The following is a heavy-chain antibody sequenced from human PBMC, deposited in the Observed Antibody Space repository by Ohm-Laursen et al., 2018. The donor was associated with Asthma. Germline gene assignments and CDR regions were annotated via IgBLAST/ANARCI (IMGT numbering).Heavy chain of an antibody. CDR1: GFTFSDYP. Sequence: GSLRLSCAASGFTFSDYPMTWVRQAPGKGLEWVSSISDSSEYIYYADSVRGRFTVSRDNAKNSMDLQMDRLRAEDTAVYYCARGVLISGVVITAYDNWVQGVLVNVSS. V-gene: IGHV3-21*01. CDR3: ARGVLISGVVITAYDN. D-gene: IGHD3-3*01. CDR2: ISDSSEYI. J-gene: IGHJ4*02.